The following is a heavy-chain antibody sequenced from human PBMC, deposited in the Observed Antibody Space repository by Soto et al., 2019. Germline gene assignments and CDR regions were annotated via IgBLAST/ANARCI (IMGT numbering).Heavy chain of an antibody. V-gene: IGHV1-69*06. CDR3: ARAENTKYYDSSGYYSTFDY. J-gene: IGHJ4*02. CDR1: GGTFSSYA. CDR2: IIPIFGTA. Sequence: QVQLVQSGAEVKKPGSSVKVSCKASGGTFSSYAISWVRQAPGQGLEWMGGIIPIFGTANYAQKFQGRVTITADKSTSTAYRELSSLRSEDTAVYYCARAENTKYYDSSGYYSTFDYWGQGTLVTVSS. D-gene: IGHD3-22*01.